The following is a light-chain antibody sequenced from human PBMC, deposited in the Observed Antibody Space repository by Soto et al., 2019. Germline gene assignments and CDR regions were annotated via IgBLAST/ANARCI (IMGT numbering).Light chain of an antibody. CDR1: QNVTTW. J-gene: IGKJ1*01. V-gene: IGKV1-5*01. Sequence: DIQMTQSPSTLSASVGDRVTITCRASQNVTTWLAWYQHKPGKAPKLLLYDVSNLESGVPSRFSGSGSGAEFTLTISSLQSDDFATDFCQQYDSYRTFGQGTKVDIK. CDR2: DVS. CDR3: QQYDSYRT.